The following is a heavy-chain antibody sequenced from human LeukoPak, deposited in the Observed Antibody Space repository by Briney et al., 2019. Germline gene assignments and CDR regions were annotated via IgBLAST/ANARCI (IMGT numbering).Heavy chain of an antibody. CDR1: DGSVSSNNW. J-gene: IGHJ4*02. CDR3: AREGGFFRHIDG. V-gene: IGHV4-4*02. D-gene: IGHD6-25*01. CDR2: VTLDGRT. Sequence: PSETLSLTCGVSDGSVSSNNWWTWIRQPPRRGLEGIGEVTLDGRTNFNPSLKSRLTMSVDLSENHVSLKLTSVTAAETAVYYCAREGGFFRHIDGSGQGTLVTASS.